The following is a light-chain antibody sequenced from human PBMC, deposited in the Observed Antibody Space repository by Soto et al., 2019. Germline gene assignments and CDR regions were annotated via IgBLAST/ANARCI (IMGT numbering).Light chain of an antibody. J-gene: IGLJ1*01. Sequence: QSVLTQPASVSGSPGQSITISCTGTNSDVGYYNYVSWYEQHPGKAPKLMIYEVSNRPSGVSSRFSGSKSGNTASLTISGLQAEDEADYYCSSYTTSSSYVFGPGTKVTVL. CDR2: EVS. CDR1: NSDVGYYNY. V-gene: IGLV2-14*01. CDR3: SSYTTSSSYV.